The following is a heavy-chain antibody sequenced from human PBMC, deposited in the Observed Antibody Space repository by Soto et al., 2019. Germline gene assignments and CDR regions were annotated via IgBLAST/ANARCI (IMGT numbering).Heavy chain of an antibody. CDR2: VNPNSGGT. CDR3: ARTRPVYVGYSYGYYDSSGYYYRVTQLDY. CDR1: GYTFTGYY. D-gene: IGHD3-22*01. J-gene: IGHJ4*02. V-gene: IGHV1-2*02. Sequence: ASVKVSCKASGYTFTGYYMHWVRQAPGQGLEWMGWVNPNSGGTNYAQKFQGRVTMTTDTSTSTAYMELRSLRSDDTAVYYCARTRPVYVGYSYGYYDSSGYYYRVTQLDYWGQGTQVTVSS.